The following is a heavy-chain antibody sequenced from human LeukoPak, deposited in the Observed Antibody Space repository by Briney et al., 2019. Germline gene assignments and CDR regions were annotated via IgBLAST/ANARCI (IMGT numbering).Heavy chain of an antibody. J-gene: IGHJ4*02. CDR2: IYHSGST. V-gene: IGHV4-38-2*02. CDR1: GYTISSGYY. CDR3: ARDAYGSSFRLSWAPFDY. Sequence: SETLSLTCTVSGYTISSGYYWGRIRQPPGRGLEWIGSIYHSGSTYYNPSLKSRVTISVDTSKNQFSLKLSSVTAADTALYYCARDAYGSSFRLSWAPFDYWGQGTLVTVSS. D-gene: IGHD6-6*01.